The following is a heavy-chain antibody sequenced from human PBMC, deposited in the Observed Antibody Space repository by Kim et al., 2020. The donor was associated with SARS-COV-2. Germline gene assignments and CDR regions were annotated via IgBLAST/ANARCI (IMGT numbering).Heavy chain of an antibody. CDR3: ARVGREVRYCGGDCNSEGDY. J-gene: IGHJ4*02. D-gene: IGHD2-21*01. CDR2: ISYDGSNK. V-gene: IGHV3-30-3*01. Sequence: GGSLRLSCAASGFTFSSYAMHWVRQAPGKGLEWVAVISYDGSNKYYADSVKGRFTISRDNSKNTLYLQMNSLRAEDTAVYYCARVGREVRYCGGDCNSEGDYWGQGTLVTVSS. CDR1: GFTFSSYA.